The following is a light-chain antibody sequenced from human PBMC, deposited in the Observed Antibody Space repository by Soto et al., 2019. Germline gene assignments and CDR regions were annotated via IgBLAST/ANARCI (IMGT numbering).Light chain of an antibody. Sequence: QSVLTQPPSVSAAPGQKVTISCAGSSSNIGNNYVSWYQQLPGTAPKLLIYENNKPPSWSPDRFSGSKSGTSATLGITGLQTGYEADYYCGTWDSSLSAGVFGTGTKLTVL. V-gene: IGLV1-51*02. CDR2: ENN. CDR3: GTWDSSLSAGV. CDR1: SSNIGNNY. J-gene: IGLJ1*01.